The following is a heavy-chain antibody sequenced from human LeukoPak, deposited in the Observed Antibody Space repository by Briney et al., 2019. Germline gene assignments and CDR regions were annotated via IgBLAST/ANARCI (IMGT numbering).Heavy chain of an antibody. CDR3: AKDTLGGFGESLDY. D-gene: IGHD3-10*01. V-gene: IGHV3-23*01. J-gene: IGHJ4*02. CDR1: GFPFSSYA. Sequence: GGSLILSCGASGFPFSSYAMSWVRQAPGKGLEWDSAISGSGGSTYYADSVKGRFTISRDNSKNELYLPTNSVRAEDTAVYYCAKDTLGGFGESLDYWGQGNLVTVSS. CDR2: ISGSGGST.